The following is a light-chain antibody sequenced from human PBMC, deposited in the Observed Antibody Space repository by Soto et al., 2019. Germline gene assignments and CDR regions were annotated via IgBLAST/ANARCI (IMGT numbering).Light chain of an antibody. CDR3: QQSYSTPYT. J-gene: IGKJ2*01. CDR2: AAS. CDR1: QSISRY. V-gene: IGKV1-39*01. Sequence: DIQMTQSPSALSASVGDRVTITCRASQSISRYLNWYQQKVGIAPKLLIYAASSLQSGVPPRFSGSGSGTEFTLTISSLQPEDFATYHCQQSYSTPYTFGQGTKLEI.